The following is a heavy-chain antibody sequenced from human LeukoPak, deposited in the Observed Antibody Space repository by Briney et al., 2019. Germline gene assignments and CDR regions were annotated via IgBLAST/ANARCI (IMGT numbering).Heavy chain of an antibody. V-gene: IGHV3-11*01. CDR3: ARRAGDYSHPYDY. J-gene: IGHJ4*02. D-gene: IGHD3-22*01. CDR1: GFTFSDYY. CDR2: ISSSGTSI. Sequence: GGSLRLSCAASGFTFSDYYMTWIRQAPGTGLEWVSYISSSGTSIHYADSVKGRFTISRDNAKNSLYLQMNSLRAEDTAVYYCARRAGDYSHPYDYWGQGILVTVSS.